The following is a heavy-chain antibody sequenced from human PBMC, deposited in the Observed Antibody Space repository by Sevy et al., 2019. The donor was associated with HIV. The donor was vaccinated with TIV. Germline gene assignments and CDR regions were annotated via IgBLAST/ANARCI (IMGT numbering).Heavy chain of an antibody. D-gene: IGHD3-22*01. V-gene: IGHV3-23*01. Sequence: GSLRLSCAASGFTFSSYAMSWVRQAPGKGLEWVSAISGSGGGTYYADSVKGRFTISRDNSKNTLYLQMNSLRAEDTAVYYCAKVDSSGYYSVSGFDYWGQGTLVTVSS. J-gene: IGHJ4*02. CDR2: ISGSGGGT. CDR1: GFTFSSYA. CDR3: AKVDSSGYYSVSGFDY.